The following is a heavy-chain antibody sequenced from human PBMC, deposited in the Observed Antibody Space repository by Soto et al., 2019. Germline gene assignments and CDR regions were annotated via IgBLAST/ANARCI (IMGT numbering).Heavy chain of an antibody. D-gene: IGHD2-2*01. Sequence: GASVKVSCKASGYTFIAYYIHWVRQAPGQGLEWMGRINPNSGDTNYAQKFQDCVTMTRDTSISTAYMELSRLRSDDTAVYYCARSYCISTSCYFNYWGQGTLVTVSS. V-gene: IGHV1-2*04. CDR1: GYTFIAYY. CDR3: ARSYCISTSCYFNY. J-gene: IGHJ4*02. CDR2: INPNSGDT.